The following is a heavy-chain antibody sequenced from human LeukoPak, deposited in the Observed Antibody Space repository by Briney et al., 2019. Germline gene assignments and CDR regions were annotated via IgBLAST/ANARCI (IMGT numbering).Heavy chain of an antibody. V-gene: IGHV1-8*03. J-gene: IGHJ5*02. D-gene: IGHD3-16*01. CDR3: ARDDNGKTYNWFDP. Sequence: ASVRVSCKASGYTFTSYDINWVRQATGQGLEWMGWMNPNSGNTGYAQKFQGRVTITRNTPISTAYMELSSLRYEDTAVYYCARDDNGKTYNWFDPWGQGTLVTVSS. CDR1: GYTFTSYD. CDR2: MNPNSGNT.